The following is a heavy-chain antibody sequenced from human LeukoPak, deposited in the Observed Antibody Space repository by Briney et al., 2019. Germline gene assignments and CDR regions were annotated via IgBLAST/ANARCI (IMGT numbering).Heavy chain of an antibody. J-gene: IGHJ4*02. D-gene: IGHD2-2*01. Sequence: SETLSLTCTVSGGSISSYYWSWIRQSPGKGLEWIGYIYSSGSTNSNPSLKSRLTMSVDTSKKQFSLKLSSVTAADTAVYYCAASGVVPAADYWGQGTLVTVSS. CDR2: IYSSGST. CDR3: AASGVVPAADY. V-gene: IGHV4-59*03. CDR1: GGSISSYY.